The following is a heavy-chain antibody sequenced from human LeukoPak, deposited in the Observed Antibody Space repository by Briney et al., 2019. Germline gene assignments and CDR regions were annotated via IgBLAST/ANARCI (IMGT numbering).Heavy chain of an antibody. CDR1: GYTFTSYY. CDR2: INPSGGST. J-gene: IGHJ3*02. D-gene: IGHD1-26*01. Sequence: GASVKVSCKASGYTFTSYYMHWVRQAPGQGLEWMGIINPSGGSTSYAQKFQGRVTMTRDTSTSTVYMELSSLRSEDTAVYYCARAVVGATPESVAFDIWGQGTMVTVSS. CDR3: ARAVVGATPESVAFDI. V-gene: IGHV1-46*01.